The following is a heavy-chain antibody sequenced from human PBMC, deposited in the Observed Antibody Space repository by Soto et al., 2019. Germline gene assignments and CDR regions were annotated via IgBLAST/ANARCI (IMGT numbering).Heavy chain of an antibody. CDR1: GASISNGKW. D-gene: IGHD2-21*01. V-gene: IGHV4-4*02. J-gene: IGHJ4*02. CDR2: ISHSGSP. Sequence: QVQLQESGPGLVKPSETLTLTCVVSGASISNGKWWSWVRQPPGKGLEWIGEISHSGSPNYNPPLRSRFTIEVDKSKNQFALKFSVTAADTAMYYCTRDGDYGYSLAYGGQGTLVTVSS. CDR3: TRDGDYGYSLAY.